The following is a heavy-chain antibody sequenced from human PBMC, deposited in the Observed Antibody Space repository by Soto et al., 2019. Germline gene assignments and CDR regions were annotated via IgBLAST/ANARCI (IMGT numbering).Heavy chain of an antibody. CDR2: ISWNSVSI. D-gene: IGHD3-10*01. V-gene: IGHV3-9*01. Sequence: SLRLSCEASGFSFDDYAMHWVRQAPGKGLEWVSSISWNSVSIGYADSVKGRFTISRDNAKNSLYLQMNRLRSEDTALYYCAKDMENGYNPYYFYGMDVWGPGTTVTVSS. CDR1: GFSFDDYA. J-gene: IGHJ6*02. CDR3: AKDMENGYNPYYFYGMDV.